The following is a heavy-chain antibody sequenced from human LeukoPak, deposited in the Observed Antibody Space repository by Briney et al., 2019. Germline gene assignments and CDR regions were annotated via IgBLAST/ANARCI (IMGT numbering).Heavy chain of an antibody. CDR3: AKGRLTYYYDNLRPDAFDI. CDR2: INWNGGST. J-gene: IGHJ3*02. Sequence: GGSLRLSCAASGFTFDDYGMSWVRQAPGKGLEWVSGINWNGGSTGYADSVKGRFTISRDNAKNSLYLQMNSLRAEDTAFYYCAKGRLTYYYDNLRPDAFDIWGQGTMVTVSS. D-gene: IGHD3-22*01. V-gene: IGHV3-20*04. CDR1: GFTFDDYG.